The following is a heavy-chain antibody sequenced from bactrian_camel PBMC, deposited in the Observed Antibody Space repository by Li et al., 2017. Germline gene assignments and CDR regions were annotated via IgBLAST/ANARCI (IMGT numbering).Heavy chain of an antibody. D-gene: IGHD2*01. V-gene: IGHV3S53*01. J-gene: IGHJ4*01. CDR2: IDSDGTT. Sequence: HVQLVESGGGSVQAGGSLRLSCVTSGDTGSGYCMGWFRQAPGKKREGVASIDSDGTTRYRESVKGRFTISKDNAKNTVYLQMNSLKPEDTGTYYCALDVSFSSDRCTRMDDKNYNYWGQGTQVTVS. CDR1: GDTGSGYC. CDR3: ALDVSFSSDRCTRMDDKNYNY.